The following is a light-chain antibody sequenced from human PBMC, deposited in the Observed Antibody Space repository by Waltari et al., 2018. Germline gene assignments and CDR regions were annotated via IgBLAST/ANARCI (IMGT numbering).Light chain of an antibody. CDR2: AAS. V-gene: IGKV1-17*01. CDR3: LQYNSNPYT. J-gene: IGKJ2*01. CDR1: QGISTY. Sequence: DIQMTQSPSSLSASAGDRVTITCRASQGISTYLNWYQQKPGKAPKRLIYAASSLESGVPSRVSGSGSGTDFTLTISSLQPEDFATYYCLQYNSNPYTFGQGTKVEIK.